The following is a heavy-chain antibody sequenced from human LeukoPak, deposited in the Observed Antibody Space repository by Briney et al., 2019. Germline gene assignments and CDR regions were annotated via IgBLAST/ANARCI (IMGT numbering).Heavy chain of an antibody. Sequence: PGGSLRLSCAGSGFTVSSNYMSWVRQAPGKGLEWVSVIYSGGNTYYADSVKGRFTISRDNSKNTLYLQMNSLRAEDTAVYYCANMRRWLGVDYWGQGTLVTVSS. V-gene: IGHV3-53*01. CDR2: IYSGGNT. D-gene: IGHD6-19*01. J-gene: IGHJ4*02. CDR3: ANMRRWLGVDY. CDR1: GFTVSSNY.